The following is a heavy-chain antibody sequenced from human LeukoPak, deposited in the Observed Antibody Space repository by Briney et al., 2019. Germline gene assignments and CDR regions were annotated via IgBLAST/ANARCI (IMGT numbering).Heavy chain of an antibody. CDR3: ASRAVGWYQDGNGFDP. J-gene: IGHJ5*02. CDR1: GFNFRTYS. D-gene: IGHD6-19*01. CDR2: INADSDTI. Sequence: PGGSLRLSCAASGFNFRTYSMNWVRLAPGMGLEWLAYINADSDTIYYASSVKGRFIISRDNARNSLYLQIYSLRAEDTAVYYCASRAVGWYQDGNGFDPWGQGTLVTVSA. V-gene: IGHV3-48*04.